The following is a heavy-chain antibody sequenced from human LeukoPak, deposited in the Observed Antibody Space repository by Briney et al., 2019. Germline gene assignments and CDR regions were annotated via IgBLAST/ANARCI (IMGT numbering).Heavy chain of an antibody. Sequence: GGSLRLFCAPSGLPLSSYSINWVPPAPRRGLEWVSSISIRSSYIYYADSVRGRFTTSRDNAKNSLYLQMNSLRAEDTAVYYCARDHTRDYCRIGEAGRVYYGMDVWGQGTTVTVSS. J-gene: IGHJ6*02. CDR1: GLPLSSYS. CDR2: ISIRSSYI. CDR3: ARDHTRDYCRIGEAGRVYYGMDV. V-gene: IGHV3-21*01. D-gene: IGHD6-19*01.